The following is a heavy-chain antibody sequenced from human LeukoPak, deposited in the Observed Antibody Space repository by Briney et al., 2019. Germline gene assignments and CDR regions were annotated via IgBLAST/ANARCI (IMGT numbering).Heavy chain of an antibody. J-gene: IGHJ5*02. V-gene: IGHV3-11*04. D-gene: IGHD4-17*01. CDR3: ARETHDYGDSGNWFDP. CDR2: ISSSGSTI. Sequence: GGSLRLSCAASGFTFSDYYMSWIRQAPGKGLEWVSYISSSGSTIYYADSVKGRFTISRDNAKNSLYLQMNSLRAEDTAVYYCARETHDYGDSGNWFDPWGQGTLVTVSS. CDR1: GFTFSDYY.